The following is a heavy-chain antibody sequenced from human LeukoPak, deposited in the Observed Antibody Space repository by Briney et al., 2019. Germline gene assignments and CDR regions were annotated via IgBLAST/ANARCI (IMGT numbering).Heavy chain of an antibody. D-gene: IGHD3-16*01. J-gene: IGHJ3*02. CDR3: AKERDRDFVGGAFDI. V-gene: IGHV3-23*01. Sequence: GRSLRLSCAASGFTFSSYSMHWVRQAPGKGLEWVSTISGSGGNTYYADSVKGRFTISRDNSKNTLYLQMSSLRAEDTAVYYCAKERDRDFVGGAFDIWGQGTMVTVSS. CDR1: GFTFSSYS. CDR2: ISGSGGNT.